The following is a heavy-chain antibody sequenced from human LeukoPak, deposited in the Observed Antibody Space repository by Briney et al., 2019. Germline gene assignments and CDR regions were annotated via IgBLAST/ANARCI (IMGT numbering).Heavy chain of an antibody. CDR2: ITHSGST. D-gene: IGHD3-9*01. Sequence: SETLSLTCAVYGGSFSGYYWSWIRQPPGKWLEWIGEITHSGSTNYNPSLKSRVTISVDTSKNQFSLKLSSVTAADTAVYYCARGGNVLRYFDWTSGHCRFDLWGRGTLVTVSS. CDR1: GGSFSGYY. CDR3: ARGGNVLRYFDWTSGHCRFDL. J-gene: IGHJ2*01. V-gene: IGHV4-34*01.